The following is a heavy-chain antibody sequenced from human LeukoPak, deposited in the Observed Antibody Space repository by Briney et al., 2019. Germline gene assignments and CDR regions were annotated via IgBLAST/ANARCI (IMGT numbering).Heavy chain of an antibody. CDR1: GFTFNKHW. CDR3: AKGYYYDSSGYRAYYFDY. V-gene: IGHV3-74*01. Sequence: GGSLRLSCAASGFTFNKHWIHWVRQAPGKGLVWVSRVDSDGGGTTFVDSVKGRFTISRDNAKNTVYLQMNSLRAEDTAVYYCAKGYYYDSSGYRAYYFDYWGQGTLVTVSS. D-gene: IGHD3-22*01. CDR2: VDSDGGGT. J-gene: IGHJ4*02.